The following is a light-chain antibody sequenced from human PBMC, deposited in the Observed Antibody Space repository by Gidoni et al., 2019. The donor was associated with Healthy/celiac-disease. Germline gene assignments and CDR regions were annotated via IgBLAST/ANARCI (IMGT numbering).Light chain of an antibody. V-gene: IGKV3-15*01. Sequence: PATLSVSPGERATLSCRASQSVSSNLAWYQQKPGQAPRLLIYGASTRATGIPARFSGSGSGTEFTLTISSLQSEDFAVYYCQQYNNWPQTFGQGTKVEIK. J-gene: IGKJ1*01. CDR1: QSVSSN. CDR2: GAS. CDR3: QQYNNWPQT.